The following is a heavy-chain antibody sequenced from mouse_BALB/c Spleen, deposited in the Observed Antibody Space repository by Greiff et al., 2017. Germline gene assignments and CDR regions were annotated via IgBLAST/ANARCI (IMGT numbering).Heavy chain of an antibody. V-gene: IGHV14-4*02. CDR3: NAITTVVGMAY. J-gene: IGHJ3*01. D-gene: IGHD1-1*01. CDR1: GFNIKDYY. Sequence: EVQLQQSGAELVRSGASVKLSCTASGFNIKDYYMHWVKQRPEQGLEWIGWIDPENGDTEYAPKFQGKATMTADTSSNTAYLQISSLTSEDTAVYYCNAITTVVGMAYWGQGTLVTVSA. CDR2: IDPENGDT.